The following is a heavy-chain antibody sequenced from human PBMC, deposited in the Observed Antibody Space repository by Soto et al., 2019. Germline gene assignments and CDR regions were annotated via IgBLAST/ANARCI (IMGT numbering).Heavy chain of an antibody. V-gene: IGHV3-30*03. Sequence: QVQLVESGGGVVQPGRSLRLSCAASGFTFSSYGMHWVRQAPGKGLEWVALLSFDGINTYYADSVKGRFTISRDKSQNPLYLQMHSLRAEDTSLYYCGAGQFFSDYWGQGTLVTVSS. J-gene: IGHJ4*02. CDR1: GFTFSSYG. CDR3: GAGQFFSDY. D-gene: IGHD6-19*01. CDR2: LSFDGINT.